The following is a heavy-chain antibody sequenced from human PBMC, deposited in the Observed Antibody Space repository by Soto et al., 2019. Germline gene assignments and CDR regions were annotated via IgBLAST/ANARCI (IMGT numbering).Heavy chain of an antibody. CDR3: ARGIVVVPAAISVYYYGMDV. CDR2: IYYSGST. J-gene: IGHJ6*02. V-gene: IGHV4-59*08. CDR1: GGSISSYY. Sequence: QVQLQESGPGLVKPSETLSLTCTVSGGSISSYYWSWVRQPPGKGLEWIGYIYYSGSTNYNPSLKGRVTISVDTSKNQFSLKLSSVTAADTAVYYCARGIVVVPAAISVYYYGMDVWGQGTAVTVSS. D-gene: IGHD2-2*01.